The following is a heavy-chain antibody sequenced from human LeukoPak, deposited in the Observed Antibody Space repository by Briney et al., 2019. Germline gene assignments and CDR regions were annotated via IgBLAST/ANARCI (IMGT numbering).Heavy chain of an antibody. D-gene: IGHD1-26*01. J-gene: IGHJ4*02. CDR3: ATGGPEERSDN. CDR1: GFTFSSYA. Sequence: PGGSLRLSCAASGFTFSSYAMSWVRQAPGKGPEWVSAISGSGGSTYYADSVKGRFTISRDNAKNSLFLQMNSLRAEDTAVYYCATGGPEERSDNWGQGTLVTVSS. CDR2: ISGSGGST. V-gene: IGHV3-23*01.